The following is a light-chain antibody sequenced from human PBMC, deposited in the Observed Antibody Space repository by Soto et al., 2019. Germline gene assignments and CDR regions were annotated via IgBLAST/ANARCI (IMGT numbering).Light chain of an antibody. V-gene: IGKV3D-15*01. CDR1: QSVSSN. Sequence: EIVLTQSPGTLSLHPGERATLSCRASQSVSSNYLVWYQQKPGQAHRLLIYGASNRPPGIPDRFSGSGSGTDFTLSISSLQSEDFAVYYCQQYKKWPPITFGQGTRLEIK. CDR3: QQYKKWPPIT. CDR2: GAS. J-gene: IGKJ5*01.